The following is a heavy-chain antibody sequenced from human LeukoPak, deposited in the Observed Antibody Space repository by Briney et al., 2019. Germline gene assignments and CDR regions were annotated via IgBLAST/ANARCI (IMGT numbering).Heavy chain of an antibody. V-gene: IGHV1-2*02. J-gene: IGHJ4*02. D-gene: IGHD5-12*01. CDR1: GYTFTVYY. CDR3: ARRRGYTNSD. CDR2: INPNSGGT. Sequence: ASVKVSCNASGYTFTVYYMRWVRQAPGQGLEWMGWINPNSGGTNYAQKFQGRVTMTRDTSISTAYMELSRLRSDDTAVYYCARRRGYTNSDWGQGTLVTVSS.